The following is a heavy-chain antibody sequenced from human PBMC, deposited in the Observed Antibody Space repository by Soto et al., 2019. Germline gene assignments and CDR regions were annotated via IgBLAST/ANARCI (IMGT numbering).Heavy chain of an antibody. V-gene: IGHV3-48*03. D-gene: IGHD5-12*01. J-gene: IGHJ4*02. Sequence: GGSLRLSCAASGFTFSSYEMNWVRQAPGKGLEWVSYISSSGSTIYYADSVKGRFTISRDNAKNSLYLQMNSLRAEDTAVYYCASEDGYKVDYWGQGTLVTVSS. CDR2: ISSSGSTI. CDR3: ASEDGYKVDY. CDR1: GFTFSSYE.